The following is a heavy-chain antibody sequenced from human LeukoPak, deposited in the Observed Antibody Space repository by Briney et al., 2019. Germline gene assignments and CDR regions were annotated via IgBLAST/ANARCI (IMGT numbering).Heavy chain of an antibody. CDR2: ISSSGSTI. CDR3: ARPYSSGWIGGYDY. D-gene: IGHD6-19*01. Sequence: GGSLRLSCAASGFTFSSYEMNWVRQAPGKGLEWVSYISSSGSTIYYADSVKGRFTISRDNAKNSLYLQMNSLRAEDTAVYYCARPYSSGWIGGYDYWGQGTLVTVSS. CDR1: GFTFSSYE. V-gene: IGHV3-48*03. J-gene: IGHJ4*02.